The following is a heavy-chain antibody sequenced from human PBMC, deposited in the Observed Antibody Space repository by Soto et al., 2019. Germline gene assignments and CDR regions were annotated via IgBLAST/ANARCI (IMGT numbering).Heavy chain of an antibody. CDR2: IYHSGNT. D-gene: IGHD1-1*01. CDR3: ARIHVGYDFES. J-gene: IGHJ4*02. V-gene: IGHV4-30-2*01. Sequence: LSPTCSFSGGSISIGGHSWSWIRQPPGKGLEWIGFIYHSGNTYYNPSLRSRVTIPVDRSKTQFSLKLNSVTAADTAVDDGARIHVGYDFESWGQGTLVTGSS. CDR1: GGSISIGGHS.